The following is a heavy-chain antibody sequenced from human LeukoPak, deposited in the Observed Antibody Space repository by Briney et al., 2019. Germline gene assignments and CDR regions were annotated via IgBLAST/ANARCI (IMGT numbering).Heavy chain of an antibody. Sequence: PGGSLRLSCAASGFTFSSYSMHWVRQAPGKGLEWIGYIYYSGSTNYNPSLKSRVTISVGTSKNEFSLKLRSVTAADTAVYYCARVTGYRIEDYFDYWGQGTLVTVSS. D-gene: IGHD6-13*01. CDR2: IYYSGST. CDR3: ARVTGYRIEDYFDY. V-gene: IGHV4-59*01. CDR1: GFTFSSYS. J-gene: IGHJ4*02.